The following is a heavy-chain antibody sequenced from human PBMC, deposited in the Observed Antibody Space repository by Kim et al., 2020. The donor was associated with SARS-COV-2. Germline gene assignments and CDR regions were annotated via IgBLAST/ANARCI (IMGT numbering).Heavy chain of an antibody. CDR3: ARDRVSYQYSDYCDYYY. V-gene: IGHV3-30*04. CDR2: ITYDGSNK. J-gene: IGHJ6*03. CDR1: GFTFSSYA. D-gene: IGHD2-15*01. Sequence: GGSLRLSCAASGFTFSSYAMHWVRQAPGKGLEWVAAITYDGSNKYYVDSVKGRFTISRDNSKNTLYLQMNSLRAEDTAVYYCARDRVSYQYSDYCDYYY.